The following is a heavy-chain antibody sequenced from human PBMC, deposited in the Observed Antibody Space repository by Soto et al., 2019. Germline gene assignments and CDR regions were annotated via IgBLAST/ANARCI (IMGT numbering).Heavy chain of an antibody. Sequence: RXPVKVACKASGYSLTSYAMEWVRRAPGQRLEWMGWINAGNGNTKYSQKFQGRVTITRDTSASTAYMELSSLRSEDTAVYYCARSWVVTAIWVWFEPWGKGTLVTVSS. CDR2: INAGNGNT. CDR3: ARSWVVTAIWVWFEP. D-gene: IGHD2-21*02. CDR1: GYSLTSYA. V-gene: IGHV1-3*01. J-gene: IGHJ5*02.